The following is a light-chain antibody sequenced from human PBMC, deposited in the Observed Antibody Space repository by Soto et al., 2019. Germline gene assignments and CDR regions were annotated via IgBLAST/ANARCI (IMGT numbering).Light chain of an antibody. J-gene: IGLJ1*01. V-gene: IGLV2-23*01. CDR1: SSVVGSYNL. Sequence: QSVLTQPASVSGSPGQSITISCTGSSSVVGSYNLVSWYQQHPDKAPKLMIYEDSKRPSGVSNRFSGSKSGNTASLTISGLQADDEADYYCCSYAGSSTDVFGTGTKVTVL. CDR3: CSYAGSSTDV. CDR2: EDS.